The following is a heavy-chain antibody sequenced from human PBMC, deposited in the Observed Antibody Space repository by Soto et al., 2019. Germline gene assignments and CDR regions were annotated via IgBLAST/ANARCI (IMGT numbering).Heavy chain of an antibody. CDR2: IFQSGTP. Sequence: QLQLQESGSGLVKPSQTLSLTCAVSGGSISSGGFSWSWIRQPPGKGLEWIGYIFQSGTPSYNPSFKSRVTISVESDKKQFFPMPSAVTAADTGGYYCARDRNGLSGIDYWGQGTLVPVSS. V-gene: IGHV4-30-2*01. CDR1: GGSISSGGFS. J-gene: IGHJ4*02. CDR3: ARDRNGLSGIDY. D-gene: IGHD1-1*01.